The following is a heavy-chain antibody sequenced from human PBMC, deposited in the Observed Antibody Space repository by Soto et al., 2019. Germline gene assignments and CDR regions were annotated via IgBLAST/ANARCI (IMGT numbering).Heavy chain of an antibody. CDR3: ATIGMITRP. Sequence: PGGSLRLSCAASGFTFSSYEMNWVRQAPGKGLEWVSYISSSGSTIYYADSVKGRFTISRDNAKNSLYLQMNSLRAEDTAVYYCATIGMITRPWGQGTLVTVSS. CDR1: GFTFSSYE. D-gene: IGHD3-16*01. V-gene: IGHV3-48*03. CDR2: ISSSGSTI. J-gene: IGHJ5*02.